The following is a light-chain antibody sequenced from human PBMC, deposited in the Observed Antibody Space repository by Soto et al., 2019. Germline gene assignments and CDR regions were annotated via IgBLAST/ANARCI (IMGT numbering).Light chain of an antibody. CDR2: DVT. J-gene: IGLJ1*01. V-gene: IGLV2-18*02. Sequence: SALTQPPSVSGSPGQSVAISCTGTSSDVGNYNRVSWYQQPPGTAPKLIIYDVTNWPSGVPDRFSGSKSGNTASLTISGLQADDEADYYCSSYTSSSTYVFGTGTKVSVL. CDR1: SSDVGNYNR. CDR3: SSYTSSSTYV.